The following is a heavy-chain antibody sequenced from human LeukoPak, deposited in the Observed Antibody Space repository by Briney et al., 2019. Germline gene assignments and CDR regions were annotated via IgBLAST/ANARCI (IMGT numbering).Heavy chain of an antibody. Sequence: GGSLRLSCAASGFTFSSYGMSWVRQAPGKGLKWVSDISASGGSTYYADSVKGRFTISRDNSKKTLHLQMNSLRAEDTAIYYCAKASSAGDSSSWNYWGQGILVTVSS. CDR2: ISASGGST. V-gene: IGHV3-23*01. D-gene: IGHD6-13*01. CDR3: AKASSAGDSSSWNY. J-gene: IGHJ4*02. CDR1: GFTFSSYG.